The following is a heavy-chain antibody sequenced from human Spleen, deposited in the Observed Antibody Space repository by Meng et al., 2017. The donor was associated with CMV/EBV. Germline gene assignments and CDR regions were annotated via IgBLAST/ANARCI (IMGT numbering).Heavy chain of an antibody. Sequence: SVKVSCKASGGTFRTYVFNWVRQAPGQGLEWMGGIIHIFGTANYALRFQGGVTITTDESTSTAYMELSSLRSEDTAVYLCAREGRWELHYWGQGTLVTVSS. V-gene: IGHV1-69*05. CDR2: IIHIFGTA. J-gene: IGHJ4*02. CDR3: AREGRWELHY. CDR1: GGTFRTYV. D-gene: IGHD1-26*01.